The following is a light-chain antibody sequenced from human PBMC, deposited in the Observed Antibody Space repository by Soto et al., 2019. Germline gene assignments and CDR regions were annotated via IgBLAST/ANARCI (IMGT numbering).Light chain of an antibody. V-gene: IGLV1-44*01. CDR1: SSNIGSNT. Sequence: QSVLTQPPSASGTPGQRVTISCSGSSSNIGSNTVNWYQQLPGTAPKLLIYNNNQRPSGVPVRFSGSKSGTSASLAISGLQSEDEADYYCAAWVDSLNGLVFGTGTKVTVL. CDR3: AAWVDSLNGLV. CDR2: NNN. J-gene: IGLJ1*01.